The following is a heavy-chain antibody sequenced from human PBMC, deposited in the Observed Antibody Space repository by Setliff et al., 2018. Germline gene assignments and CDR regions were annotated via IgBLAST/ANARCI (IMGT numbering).Heavy chain of an antibody. J-gene: IGHJ4*02. Sequence: PSETLSLTCSVTGDSMSNFFWSWIRQPPGKGLEWIGYYRSGSTNYSPSLKSRVTVSADRSRNQFSLNLDSVTAADTALYYCARESRFGYSGYDCAFDYWGQGMLVTVSS. CDR2: YRSGST. CDR3: ARESRFGYSGYDCAFDY. D-gene: IGHD5-12*01. V-gene: IGHV4-4*08. CDR1: GDSMSNFF.